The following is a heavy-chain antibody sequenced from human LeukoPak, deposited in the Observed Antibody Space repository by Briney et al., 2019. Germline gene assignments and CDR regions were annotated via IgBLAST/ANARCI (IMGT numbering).Heavy chain of an antibody. V-gene: IGHV3-11*01. CDR2: ISSRGRTI. CDR1: GFTFSDYY. Sequence: GGSLRLSCAASGFTFSDYYVSWIRQAPGKGLEWISYISSRGRTIYYADSVKGRFTISRDNAKKSLYLQMNSLRAEDTAVYYCARDPESAAGPDYYYFYGMDAWGQGTTVTVSS. D-gene: IGHD6-13*01. CDR3: ARDPESAAGPDYYYFYGMDA. J-gene: IGHJ6*02.